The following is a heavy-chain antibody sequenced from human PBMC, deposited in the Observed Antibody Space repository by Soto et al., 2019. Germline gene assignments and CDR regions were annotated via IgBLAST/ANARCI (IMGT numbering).Heavy chain of an antibody. CDR3: ARNKASGLDI. D-gene: IGHD3-3*01. CDR1: GYTFTTYY. CDR2: INPSGGST. V-gene: IGHV1-46*01. J-gene: IGHJ3*02. Sequence: QVQLVQSGAEVEKPGASVKVSCKASGYTFTTYYLHWVRQAPGQGLEWMGFINPSGGSTSYSRKFQGRVTMTRDTSTSTVYVELSSLRSEDTAVYYCARNKASGLDIWGQGTMVTVAS.